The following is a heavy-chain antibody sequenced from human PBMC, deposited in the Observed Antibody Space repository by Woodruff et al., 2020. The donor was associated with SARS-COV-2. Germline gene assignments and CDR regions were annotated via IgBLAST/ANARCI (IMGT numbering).Heavy chain of an antibody. J-gene: IGHJ5*02. CDR2: IYYSGST. V-gene: IGHV4-39*01. CDR3: ARPNDYYDSSGYFGWFDP. D-gene: IGHD3-22*01. Sequence: GLEWIGSIYYSGSTYYNPSLKSRVTISVDTSKNQFSLKLSSVTAADTAVYYCARPNDYYDSSGYFGWFDPWGQGTLV.